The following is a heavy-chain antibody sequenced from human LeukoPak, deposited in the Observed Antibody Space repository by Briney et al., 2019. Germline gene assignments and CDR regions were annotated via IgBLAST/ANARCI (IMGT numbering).Heavy chain of an antibody. D-gene: IGHD6-6*01. V-gene: IGHV3-33*08. J-gene: IGHJ4*02. Sequence: GGSLRLSCAASGFTFSSYAMSWVRQAPGKGLEWVAVIWYDGSDKYYADSVKGRFTISRDNSKNTLYLQVNSLRAEDTAVYYCARGLEQLLHWGQGTLVTVSS. CDR1: GFTFSSYA. CDR2: IWYDGSDK. CDR3: ARGLEQLLH.